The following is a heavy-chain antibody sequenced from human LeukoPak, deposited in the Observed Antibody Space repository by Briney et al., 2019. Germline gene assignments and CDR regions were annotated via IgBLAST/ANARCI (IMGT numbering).Heavy chain of an antibody. CDR2: IYYSGST. CDR1: GGSFSGYY. D-gene: IGHD3-22*01. CDR3: ARVGGYYDSSGYFDY. Sequence: PSETLSLTCAVYGGSFSGYYWSWIRQPPGKGLEWIGYIYYSGSTNYNPSLKSRVTISVDTSKNQFSLKLSSVTAADTAVYYCARVGGYYDSSGYFDYWGQGTLVTVSS. J-gene: IGHJ4*02. V-gene: IGHV4-59*01.